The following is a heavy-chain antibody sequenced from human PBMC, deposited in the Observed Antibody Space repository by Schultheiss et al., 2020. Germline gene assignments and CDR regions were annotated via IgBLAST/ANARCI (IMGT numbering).Heavy chain of an antibody. J-gene: IGHJ4*02. Sequence: GESLKISCAASGFTFSSYSMNWVRQAPGKGLEWVSYISSSSSTIYYADSVKGRFTISRDNAKNSLYLQMNSLRDEDTAVYYCARDYRDCSSTSCYDYFDYWGQGTLVTVSS. CDR1: GFTFSSYS. CDR2: ISSSSSTI. V-gene: IGHV3-48*02. CDR3: ARDYRDCSSTSCYDYFDY. D-gene: IGHD2-2*01.